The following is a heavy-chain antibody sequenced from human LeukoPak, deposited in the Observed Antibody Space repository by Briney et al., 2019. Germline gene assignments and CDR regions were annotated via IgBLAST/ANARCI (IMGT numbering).Heavy chain of an antibody. CDR2: INHSGST. J-gene: IGHJ4*02. CDR1: GGSFSGYY. Sequence: PSETLSLTCAVYGGSFSGYYWSWIRQPPGKGLEWIGEINHSGSTNYNPSLKSRVTISVDTSKNQFSLKLSSVTAADTAVYYCARLEDIVVVVAATGGYFDYWGQGTLVTVSS. D-gene: IGHD2-15*01. CDR3: ARLEDIVVVVAATGGYFDY. V-gene: IGHV4-34*01.